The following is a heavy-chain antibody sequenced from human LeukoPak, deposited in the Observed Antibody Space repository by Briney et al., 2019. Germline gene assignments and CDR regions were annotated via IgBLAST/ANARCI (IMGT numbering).Heavy chain of an antibody. V-gene: IGHV4-61*02. Sequence: SETLSLTCTVSGGSISSGSYYWSWIRQPAGKGLEWIGRIYTSGSTNYNPSLKSRVTISVDTSQNQFSLKLSSVTAADTAVYFCASTIGDGSGSYYPFDYWGQGTVVTVSS. J-gene: IGHJ4*02. CDR2: IYTSGST. D-gene: IGHD3-10*01. CDR1: GGSISSGSYY. CDR3: ASTIGDGSGSYYPFDY.